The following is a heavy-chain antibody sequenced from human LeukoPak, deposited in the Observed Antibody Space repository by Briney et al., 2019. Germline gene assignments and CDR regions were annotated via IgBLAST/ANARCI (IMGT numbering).Heavy chain of an antibody. Sequence: SVKVSCKASGGTFSSYAISWVRQAPGQGLEWMGGVIPIFGTANYAQKFQGRVTITADESTSTAYMELSSLRSEDTAVYYCARVVTGPIVGARVDWFDPWGQGTLVTVSS. CDR1: GGTFSSYA. J-gene: IGHJ5*02. V-gene: IGHV1-69*13. D-gene: IGHD1-26*01. CDR3: ARVVTGPIVGARVDWFDP. CDR2: VIPIFGTA.